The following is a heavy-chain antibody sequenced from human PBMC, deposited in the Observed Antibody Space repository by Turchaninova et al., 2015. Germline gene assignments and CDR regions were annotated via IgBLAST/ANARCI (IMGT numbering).Heavy chain of an antibody. D-gene: IGHD2-15*01. CDR1: GFPFRYYW. V-gene: IGHV3-7*03. CDR3: ARDASCSSGGSCYFDY. Sequence: EVQLVECGGGWVQPGGCLRRSCADLGFPFRYYWRGGVRQGPGKGLEGVANIKRDGSEQYYVDSVKGRCTISRDNAKKSLYLQMNSLRAEDTAVYYCARDASCSSGGSCYFDYWGQGALVTVSS. CDR2: IKRDGSEQ. J-gene: IGHJ4*02.